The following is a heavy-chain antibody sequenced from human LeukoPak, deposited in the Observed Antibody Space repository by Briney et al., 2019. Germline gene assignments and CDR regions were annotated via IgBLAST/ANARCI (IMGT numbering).Heavy chain of an antibody. V-gene: IGHV1-69*13. Sequence: SVKVSCKASGGTFSSYAISWVRQAPGQGLEWMGGIIPIFGTANYAQKFQGRVTITADESTSTAYMELSSLRSEDTAVYYCARESLTDLYYYGSGSSLDYWGQGTLVTVSS. CDR1: GGTFSSYA. CDR2: IIPIFGTA. D-gene: IGHD3-10*01. J-gene: IGHJ4*02. CDR3: ARESLTDLYYYGSGSSLDY.